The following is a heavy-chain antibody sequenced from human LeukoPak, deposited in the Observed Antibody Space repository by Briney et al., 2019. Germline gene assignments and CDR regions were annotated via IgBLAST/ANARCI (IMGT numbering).Heavy chain of an antibody. CDR3: AGFYYDSSGYHFDY. J-gene: IGHJ4*02. Sequence: GGSLRLSCAASGFTFSSYGMNWVRQAPGKGLEWVSSISSSSSYIYYADSVKGRFTISRDNAKNSLYLQMNSLRAEDTAVYYCAGFYYDSSGYHFDYWGQGTLVTVSS. V-gene: IGHV3-21*01. CDR2: ISSSSSYI. D-gene: IGHD3-22*01. CDR1: GFTFSSYG.